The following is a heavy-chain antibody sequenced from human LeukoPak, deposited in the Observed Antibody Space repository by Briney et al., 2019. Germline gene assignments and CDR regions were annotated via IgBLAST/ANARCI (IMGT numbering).Heavy chain of an antibody. CDR3: ARGDMFQYYFVY. Sequence: SETLSLTCTVSGGSISSYYWSWIRQPPGKGLEWIGYIYYSGSTNYNPSLKSRVTISVDTSKNQFSLKLSSVTAADTAVYYCARGDMFQYYFVYWGQGTLVTVSS. J-gene: IGHJ4*02. V-gene: IGHV4-59*01. CDR2: IYYSGST. D-gene: IGHD3-10*02. CDR1: GGSISSYY.